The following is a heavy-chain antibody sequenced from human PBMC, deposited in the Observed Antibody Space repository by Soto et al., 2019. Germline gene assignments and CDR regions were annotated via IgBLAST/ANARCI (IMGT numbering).Heavy chain of an antibody. V-gene: IGHV3-30*18. CDR1: GFTFSSYG. CDR2: ISYDGSNK. D-gene: IGHD6-6*01. CDR3: AKTSSGIAARHHPYYYGMDV. Sequence: QVQLVESGGGVVQPGRSLRLSCAASGFTFSSYGMHWVRQAPGKGLEWVAVISYDGSNKYYADSVKGRFTISRDNSKNTLYLQMNSLRAEDTAVYYCAKTSSGIAARHHPYYYGMDVWGQGTTVTVSS. J-gene: IGHJ6*02.